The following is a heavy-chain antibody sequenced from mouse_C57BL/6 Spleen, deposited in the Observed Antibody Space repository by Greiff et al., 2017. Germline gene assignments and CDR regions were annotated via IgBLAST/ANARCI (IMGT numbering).Heavy chain of an antibody. V-gene: IGHV14-2*01. J-gene: IGHJ1*03. CDR2: IDPEDGVT. CDR3: ARGCDYYGSSEYWYFDV. Sequence: EVQLQQPGAELVKPGASVKLSCTASGFNINDYYMHWVKQRPEQGLEWIGRIDPEDGVTKYAPKFQGKATITADTSSNTAYRQLSSLTSADTAVYYCARGCDYYGSSEYWYFDVWGKGTTVTVSS. CDR1: GFNINDYY. D-gene: IGHD1-1*01.